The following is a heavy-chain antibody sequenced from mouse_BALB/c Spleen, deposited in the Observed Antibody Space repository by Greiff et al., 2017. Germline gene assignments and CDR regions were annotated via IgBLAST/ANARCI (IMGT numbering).Heavy chain of an antibody. CDR3: ARRGGNYGNYYAVDY. V-gene: IGHV14-3*02. J-gene: IGHJ4*01. CDR2: IDPANGNT. CDR1: GFNIKDTY. Sequence: EVQLQQSGAELVKPGASVKLSCTASGFNIKDTYMHWVKQRPEQGLEWIGRIDPANGNTKYDPKFQGKATVTADTSSNTAYLQLSSLTSEDTTVYYCARRGGNYGNYYAVDYWGQGTSVTVSA. D-gene: IGHD2-1*01.